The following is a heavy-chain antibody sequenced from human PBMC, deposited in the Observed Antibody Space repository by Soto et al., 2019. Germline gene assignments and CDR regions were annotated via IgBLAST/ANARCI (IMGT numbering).Heavy chain of an antibody. V-gene: IGHV4-59*01. D-gene: IGHD3-10*01. CDR3: ARTLWFGDNYGMDV. Sequence: PSETLSLTCTVSGGSISSYYWSWIRQPPGKGLEWIGYIYYSGSTNYNPSLKSRVTISVDTSKNQFSLKLSSVTAADTAVYYCARTLWFGDNYGMDVWGQGTTVTVSS. CDR1: GGSISSYY. CDR2: IYYSGST. J-gene: IGHJ6*02.